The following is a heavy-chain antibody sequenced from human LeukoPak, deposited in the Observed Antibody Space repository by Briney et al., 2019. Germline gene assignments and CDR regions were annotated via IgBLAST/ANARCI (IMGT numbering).Heavy chain of an antibody. CDR1: GFTFSRYG. CDR2: ITYDGTDK. J-gene: IGHJ4*02. CDR3: AKSWGVEYSSGFYIGVDY. Sequence: PGGSLRLSCAASGFTFSRYGMQWVRQAPGKGLEWVAIITYDGTDKNYADSVKDRFTISRDNSKSTVYLQMNSLRAEDTAVFYCAKSWGVEYSSGFYIGVDYWGQGTLVTVSS. V-gene: IGHV3-30*18. D-gene: IGHD3-22*01.